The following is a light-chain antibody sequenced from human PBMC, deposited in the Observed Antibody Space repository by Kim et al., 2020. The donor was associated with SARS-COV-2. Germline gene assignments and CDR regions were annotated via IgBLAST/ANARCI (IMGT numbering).Light chain of an antibody. CDR3: QQSHSTPNT. V-gene: IGKV1-39*01. CDR2: ASS. CDR1: QTISSY. J-gene: IGKJ2*01. Sequence: SASVRNRDTIPFRATQTISSYLNWYQQNPGKAPKLLIYASSSLKRGAPSRFSGSGSETDFTHTISSLQPEDFESYYCQQSHSTPNTFGQGPKLEIK.